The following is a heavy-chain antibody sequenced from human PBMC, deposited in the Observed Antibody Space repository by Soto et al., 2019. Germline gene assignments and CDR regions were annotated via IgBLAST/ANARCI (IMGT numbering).Heavy chain of an antibody. V-gene: IGHV3-30-3*01. D-gene: IGHD2-15*01. CDR2: ISYDGSNK. J-gene: IGHJ6*02. CDR3: AREKVGEGYYYGMDV. Sequence: QVQLVESGGGVVQPGRSLRLSCAASGFTFSSYAMHWVRQAPGKGLEWVAVISYDGSNKYYADSVKGRFTISRDNSKNTLYLQMNSLRAEDTAVYYCAREKVGEGYYYGMDVWGQGTTVTVSS. CDR1: GFTFSSYA.